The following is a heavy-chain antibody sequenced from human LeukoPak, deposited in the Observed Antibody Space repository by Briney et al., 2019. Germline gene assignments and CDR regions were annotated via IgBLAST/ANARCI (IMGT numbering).Heavy chain of an antibody. V-gene: IGHV4-34*01. Sequence: PSETLSLTCAVYGGSFSGYCWSWIRQPPGKGLEWIGEINHSGSTYYNPSLKSRVTISVDTSKNQFSVKLSSVTAADTAVYYCARGGDTSGHYYFEYFQHWGQGTLVTVSS. CDR1: GGSFSGYC. D-gene: IGHD3-22*01. J-gene: IGHJ1*01. CDR2: INHSGST. CDR3: ARGGDTSGHYYFEYFQH.